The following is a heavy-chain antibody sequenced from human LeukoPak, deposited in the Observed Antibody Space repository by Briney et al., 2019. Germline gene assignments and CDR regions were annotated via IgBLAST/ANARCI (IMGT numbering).Heavy chain of an antibody. CDR1: GFTFSSYG. Sequence: GSLRLSCAASGFTFSSYGMHWVRQAPGKGLEWVAVIWYDGSNKYYADSVKGRFTISRDNSKNTLYLQMNSLRAEDTAVYYCAKDQGIAVAGHHFDYWGQGTLVTVSS. V-gene: IGHV3-33*06. CDR3: AKDQGIAVAGHHFDY. J-gene: IGHJ4*02. D-gene: IGHD6-19*01. CDR2: IWYDGSNK.